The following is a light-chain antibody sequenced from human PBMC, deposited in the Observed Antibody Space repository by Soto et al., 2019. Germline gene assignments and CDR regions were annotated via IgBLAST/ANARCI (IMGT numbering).Light chain of an antibody. V-gene: IGLV4-69*01. CDR1: SGQSSYA. CDR2: LDSDGSH. J-gene: IGLJ2*01. CDR3: QTWGTGIHVV. Sequence: QPVLTQSPSASASLGASVKLTCTLSSGQSSYAIAWHQQQPEKGPRYLMKLDSDGSHTKGDAIPDRFSGSSSGAERYLTISSLQSEDEADYYCQTWGTGIHVVFGGGTKLTVL.